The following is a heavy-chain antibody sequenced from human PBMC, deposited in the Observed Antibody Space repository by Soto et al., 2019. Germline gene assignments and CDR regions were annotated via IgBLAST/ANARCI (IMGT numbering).Heavy chain of an antibody. CDR1: GFTFSRHW. D-gene: IGHD6-25*01. Sequence: LRLYCAASGFTFSRHWMHWVRQTPGKGPVWVSRINDDGSSTKYADSVKGRFTIARDNAKNTVFLQMSSLRAEDTAVYYCAREVIAATGTIRWFDPWGQGTLVTV. CDR3: AREVIAATGTIRWFDP. CDR2: INDDGSST. J-gene: IGHJ5*02. V-gene: IGHV3-74*03.